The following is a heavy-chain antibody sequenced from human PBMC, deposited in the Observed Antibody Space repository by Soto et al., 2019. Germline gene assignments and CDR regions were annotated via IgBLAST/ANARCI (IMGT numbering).Heavy chain of an antibody. CDR2: INPGGGST. J-gene: IGHJ6*02. CDR1: GYTFTSDY. D-gene: IGHD6-6*01. V-gene: IGHV1-46*01. CDR3: ARDRSSTGIYYCFYYCMDV. Sequence: GASVKVSCKASGYTFTSDYMHWVRQAPGQGLELMGIINPGGGSTSYAQKFQGRVNMTRDTSTSTVDMELSSLRSEDTAVYYCARDRSSTGIYYCFYYCMDVWGQGTTVTVSS.